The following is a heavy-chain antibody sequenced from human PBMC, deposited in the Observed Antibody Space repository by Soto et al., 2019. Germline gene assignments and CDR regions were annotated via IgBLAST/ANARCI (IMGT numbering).Heavy chain of an antibody. CDR2: INIYSGDA. CDR3: ARALYYYDNSGLAY. V-gene: IGHV1-18*01. J-gene: IGHJ4*02. Sequence: QVRLEQSGPEVKKTGASVKVSCKASGYTFTSYGISWVRQAPGQGLEWMGWINIYSGDANYAQSLQDRVTTTRDTSTNTVYMELRTLRSDDTAVYYCARALYYYDNSGLAYWGQGTLVTVSS. D-gene: IGHD3-22*01. CDR1: GYTFTSYG.